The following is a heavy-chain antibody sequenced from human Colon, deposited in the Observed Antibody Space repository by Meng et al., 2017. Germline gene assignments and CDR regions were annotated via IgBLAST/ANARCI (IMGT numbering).Heavy chain of an antibody. Sequence: QVQLQESGPGLVKPSQTLSLTCTISNGSINSADYYWNWLSQPPGKGPEWLGYIHSSGNTYYPPSLEYRLPMSLDTSKNQFSLRLTSVTAADTAVYYCARNPVIPDARTFDFWGQGALVTVSS. CDR3: ARNPVIPDARTFDF. CDR1: NGSINSADYY. D-gene: IGHD2-2*01. V-gene: IGHV4-30-4*01. CDR2: IHSSGNT. J-gene: IGHJ4*02.